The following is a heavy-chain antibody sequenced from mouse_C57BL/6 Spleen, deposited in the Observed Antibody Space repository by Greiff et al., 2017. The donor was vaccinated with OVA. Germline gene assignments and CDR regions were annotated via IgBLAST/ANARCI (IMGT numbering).Heavy chain of an antibody. CDR3: ARGEKLDYYAMDY. Sequence: EVNLVESGGGLVKPGGSLKLSCAASGFTFSSYAMSWVRQTPEKRLEWVATISDGGSYTYYPDNVKGRFTISRDNAKNNLYLQMSHLKSEDTAMYYCARGEKLDYYAMDYWGQGTSVTVSS. V-gene: IGHV5-4*03. CDR1: GFTFSSYA. CDR2: ISDGGSYT. J-gene: IGHJ4*01.